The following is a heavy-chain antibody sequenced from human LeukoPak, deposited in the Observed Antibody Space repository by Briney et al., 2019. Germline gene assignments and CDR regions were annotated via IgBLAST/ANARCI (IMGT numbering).Heavy chain of an antibody. J-gene: IGHJ4*02. CDR2: IRYDGSNK. D-gene: IGHD2-21*02. CDR1: GFTFSSYG. Sequence: GGSLRLSCAASGFTFSSYGMHWVRQAPGKGLEWVAFIRYDGSNKYYADSVKGRFTISRDNSKNTLYLQMNSLRVEDTAVYYCVRDLQGIVVLTAELDYWGQGTPVTVSS. CDR3: VRDLQGIVVLTAELDY. V-gene: IGHV3-30*02.